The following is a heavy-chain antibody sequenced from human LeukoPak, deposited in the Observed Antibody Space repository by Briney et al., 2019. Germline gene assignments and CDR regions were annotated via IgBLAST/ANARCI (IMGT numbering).Heavy chain of an antibody. CDR3: ARHRAGYYDSSGYYYSYFDY. Sequence: GESLQISCKGSGYSFTSYWIGWVRQMPGKGLEWMGIIYPGDSDTRYSPSFQGQVTISADKSISTAYLQWSSLKASDTAMYYCARHRAGYYDSSGYYYSYFDYWGQGTLVTVSS. CDR2: IYPGDSDT. V-gene: IGHV5-51*01. J-gene: IGHJ4*02. D-gene: IGHD3-22*01. CDR1: GYSFTSYW.